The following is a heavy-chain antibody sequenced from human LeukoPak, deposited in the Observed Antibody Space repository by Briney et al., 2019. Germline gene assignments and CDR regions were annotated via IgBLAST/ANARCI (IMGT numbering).Heavy chain of an antibody. J-gene: IGHJ6*03. V-gene: IGHV4-34*01. CDR3: ARAIVGATGYYYMDV. CDR2: INHSGST. D-gene: IGHD1-26*01. Sequence: SESLSLTCAVYGGSFSGYYWSWIRQPPGKGLEWIGEINHSGSTKYNPSLKSRVTISVDTSKNQFSLKLSSVTAADTAVYYCARAIVGATGYYYMDVWGKGTTVTVSS. CDR1: GGSFSGYY.